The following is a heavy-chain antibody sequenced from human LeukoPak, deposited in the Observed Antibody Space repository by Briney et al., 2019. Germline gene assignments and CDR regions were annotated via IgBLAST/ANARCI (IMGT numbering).Heavy chain of an antibody. D-gene: IGHD6-6*01. J-gene: IGHJ4*02. CDR3: ARGKGSSFSFDY. Sequence: SETLSLTCSVSGGSFDSKYWSWIRQPPGKGLEWIGYIYTSGSTNFNPSLRSRVAMSIDTSKNQFSLKVYSVTAADTAVYYCARGKGSSFSFDYWGQGTLVTVSS. CDR2: IYTSGST. V-gene: IGHV4-4*09. CDR1: GGSFDSKY.